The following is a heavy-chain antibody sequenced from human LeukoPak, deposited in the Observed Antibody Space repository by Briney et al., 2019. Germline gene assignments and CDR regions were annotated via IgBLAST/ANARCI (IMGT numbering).Heavy chain of an antibody. D-gene: IGHD2-8*01. CDR1: GYTFTDFW. Sequence: GESLKISCKGSGYTFTDFWIGWVRQMPGKGLEWMGIIYPGDSHTAYSPSFQGQVTMSADKSITTAYLQWSSLKASDTAMYYCASLARRVYVEYYFDYWGQGTLVTVSS. J-gene: IGHJ4*02. CDR2: IYPGDSHT. V-gene: IGHV5-51*01. CDR3: ASLARRVYVEYYFDY.